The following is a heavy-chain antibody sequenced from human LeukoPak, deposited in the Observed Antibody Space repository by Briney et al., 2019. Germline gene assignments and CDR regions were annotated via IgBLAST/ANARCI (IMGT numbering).Heavy chain of an antibody. V-gene: IGHV3-30-3*01. CDR3: ARERYGSGSNWFDP. CDR2: ISYDGSNK. J-gene: IGHJ5*02. CDR1: GFTFSNYA. D-gene: IGHD3-10*01. Sequence: PGGSLRLSCAASGFTFSNYAMHWVRQAPGKGLEWVAVISYDGSNKYYADSVKGRFTISRDNPKNTLYLQMNSLRAEDTAVYYCARERYGSGSNWFDPWGQGTLVTVSS.